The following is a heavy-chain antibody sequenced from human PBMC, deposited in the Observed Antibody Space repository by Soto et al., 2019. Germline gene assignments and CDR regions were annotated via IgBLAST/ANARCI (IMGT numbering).Heavy chain of an antibody. CDR3: ASRGVSSSSYHYGMDV. J-gene: IGHJ6*02. CDR1: GGTFSSYA. CDR2: IIPIFGTA. D-gene: IGHD3-10*01. V-gene: IGHV1-69*12. Sequence: QVQLVQSGAEVKKPGSSVKVSCKASGGTFSSYAISWVRQAPGQGLEWMGGIIPIFGTANYAQKFQGRVTIIADESTSTANMGLSSLTSEDTAVYYCASRGVSSSSYHYGMDVWGQGTTVTVSS.